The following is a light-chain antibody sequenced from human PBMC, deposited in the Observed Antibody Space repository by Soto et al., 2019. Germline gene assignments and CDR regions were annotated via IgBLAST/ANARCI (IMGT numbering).Light chain of an antibody. Sequence: QSVLTQPPSASETPGQTVTISCSGSNSNIASNTFNCYHHLQGTAPKLLIYYNNQRPSGVPDRLSSSKSGTSASLAISGLQSEDESDYYCAAWDDTINSYVFGTGTKVTVL. V-gene: IGLV1-44*01. J-gene: IGLJ1*01. CDR1: NSNIASNT. CDR2: YNN. CDR3: AAWDDTINSYV.